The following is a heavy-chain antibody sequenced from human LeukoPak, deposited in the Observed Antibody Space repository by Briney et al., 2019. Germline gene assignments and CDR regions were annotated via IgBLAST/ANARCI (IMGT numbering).Heavy chain of an antibody. Sequence: SETLSLTCTVSGGSISSSTFYWGWIRQPPGKGLEWIGYIYYSGSTNYNPSLKSRVTISVDTSKNQFSLKLSSVTAADTAVYYCAREVVPGGGFDYWGQGTLVTVSS. D-gene: IGHD2-2*01. CDR1: GGSISSSTFY. V-gene: IGHV4-61*01. CDR2: IYYSGST. J-gene: IGHJ4*02. CDR3: AREVVPGGGFDY.